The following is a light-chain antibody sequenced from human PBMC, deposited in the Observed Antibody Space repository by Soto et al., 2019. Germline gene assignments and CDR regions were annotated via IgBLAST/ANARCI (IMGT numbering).Light chain of an antibody. Sequence: LSQSPCTLSLSTGERATLSCRASQSFNSIYLAWYQQKPGQAPRLLIYGASSRATGIPDRFSGSGSGTDFTLTISRLEPEDFAVYYCHQYDSWTFGQGTKVAIK. J-gene: IGKJ1*01. CDR3: HQYDSWT. CDR1: QSFNSIY. CDR2: GAS. V-gene: IGKV3-20*01.